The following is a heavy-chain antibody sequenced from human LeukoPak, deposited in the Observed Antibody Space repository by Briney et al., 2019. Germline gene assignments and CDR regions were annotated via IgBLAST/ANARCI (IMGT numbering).Heavy chain of an antibody. Sequence: GASVKVSCKASGNTFTSYDINWVRQATGQGLEWMGWMNPNSGNTGYAQKFQGRVTITRNTSISTAYMELSSLRSEDTAVYYCANLHGAIADLDYWGQGTLVTVSS. J-gene: IGHJ4*02. D-gene: IGHD6-13*01. CDR1: GNTFTSYD. CDR3: ANLHGAIADLDY. V-gene: IGHV1-8*03. CDR2: MNPNSGNT.